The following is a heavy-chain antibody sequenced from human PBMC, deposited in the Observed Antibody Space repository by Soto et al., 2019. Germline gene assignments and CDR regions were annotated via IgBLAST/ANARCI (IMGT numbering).Heavy chain of an antibody. Sequence: SQTLSLTCAISGDNVSSNIGAWNWIRQSPSRGLEWLGRTYYRSMRYNDYAVSMQNRITINPDTFKNQFSLQLNSVTPDDTAVYYCSRARLAAFLDVWGQGTTVTVSS. J-gene: IGHJ6*02. D-gene: IGHD6-13*01. CDR3: SRARLAAFLDV. V-gene: IGHV6-1*01. CDR2: TYYRSMRYN. CDR1: GDNVSSNIGA.